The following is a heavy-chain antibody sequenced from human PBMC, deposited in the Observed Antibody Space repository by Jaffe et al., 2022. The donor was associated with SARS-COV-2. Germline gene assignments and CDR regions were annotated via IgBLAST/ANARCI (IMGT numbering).Heavy chain of an antibody. D-gene: IGHD6-13*01. V-gene: IGHV3-23*01. Sequence: EVQLLESGGGLVQPGGSLSLSCAASGFSFSSYVMSWVRQAPGRGLEWVSSTSGTGSSSYYADSVKGRFTISREYSSNTLFLQMNSLRAEDTAVYYCVKPGASTSWYVFDSWGQGTLVTVSS. J-gene: IGHJ4*02. CDR2: TSGTGSSS. CDR3: VKPGASTSWYVFDS. CDR1: GFSFSSYV.